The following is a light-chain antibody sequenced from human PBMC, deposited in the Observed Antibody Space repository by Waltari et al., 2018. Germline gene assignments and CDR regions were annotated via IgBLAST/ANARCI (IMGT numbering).Light chain of an antibody. J-gene: IGLJ1*01. Sequence: QSALTQPASVSGSPVQSITISCTGPSSDVVAYNYFSCYQQHPGKAPKLMIYDVSNRPSGFSNRFSGSKSGNTASLTISGLQAEDEADYYCSSYTSSNTLGFGTGTKVTVL. CDR1: SSDVVAYNY. CDR3: SSYTSSNTLG. CDR2: DVS. V-gene: IGLV2-14*03.